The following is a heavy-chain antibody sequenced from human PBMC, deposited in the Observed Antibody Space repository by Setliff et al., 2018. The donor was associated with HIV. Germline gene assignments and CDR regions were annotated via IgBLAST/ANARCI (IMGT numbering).Heavy chain of an antibody. D-gene: IGHD1-7*01. CDR3: ARPGVGTVSFDY. V-gene: IGHV4-38-2*01. CDR1: DYSISSGYY. J-gene: IGHJ4*02. CDR2: IYHSGST. Sequence: PSETLSLTCAVSDYSISSGYYWGWIRLPPGKGLEWIGSIYHSGSTHYNPSLKSRVTISVDTSKNQFSLKLSSVTAADTAVYYCARPGVGTVSFDYWGQGTLVTVSS.